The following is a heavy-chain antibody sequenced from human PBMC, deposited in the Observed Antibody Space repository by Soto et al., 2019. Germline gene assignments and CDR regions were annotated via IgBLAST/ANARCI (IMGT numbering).Heavy chain of an antibody. Sequence: SDTLSLTCTVSGFSIISFFYYLSFIRQHPWNCLELIGYIYYSVSTYYNTSLKSRVTISVDTSKNQFSLKLSSVTAEDTAVYYCERFLRNDDFDIWGKGKMVNVSS. D-gene: IGHD3-3*01. CDR3: ERFLRNDDFDI. J-gene: IGHJ3*02. CDR1: GFSIISFFYY. CDR2: IYYSVST. V-gene: IGHV4-31*03.